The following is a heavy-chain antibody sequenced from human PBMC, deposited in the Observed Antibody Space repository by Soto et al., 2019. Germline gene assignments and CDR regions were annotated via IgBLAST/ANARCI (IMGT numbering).Heavy chain of an antibody. CDR2: INGDSGNT. J-gene: IGHJ4*02. CDR1: GYTFTSHS. V-gene: IGHV1-3*01. CDR3: ARDLEMATITGSNDDY. Sequence: ASVKVSCKVSGYTFTSHSMHWVRQAPGQKLEWMGLINGDSGNTINSQKFQGRVTITADESTSTAYMELSSLRSEDTAVYYCARDLEMATITGSNDDYWGQGTLVTVSS. D-gene: IGHD5-12*01.